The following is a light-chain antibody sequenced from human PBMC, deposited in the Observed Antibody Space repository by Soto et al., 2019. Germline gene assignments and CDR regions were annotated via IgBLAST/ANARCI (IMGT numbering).Light chain of an antibody. CDR1: SSDIGGYNS. CDR3: GSITSSSTSV. Sequence: QSVLTQPASVSGSPGQSITISCTGTSSDIGGYNSVSWYQHHPGKAPKFLIYEVSNRPSGVSNRFSGSKSGNTAFLTISGLQAEDEADYYCGSITSSSTSVFGTGTKLTVL. J-gene: IGLJ1*01. CDR2: EVS. V-gene: IGLV2-14*01.